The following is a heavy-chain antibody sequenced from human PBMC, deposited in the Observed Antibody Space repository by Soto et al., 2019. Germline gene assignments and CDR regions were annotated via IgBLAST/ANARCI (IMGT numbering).Heavy chain of an antibody. D-gene: IGHD1-1*01. CDR2: ISAHNGNT. Sequence: QVHLVQSGAEVKKPGASVKVSCKGPGYIFTTYGITWVRQAPGQGLAGMGWISAHNGNTNYAQKLQGRVTVTRDTSTSTAYMELRNLRSDDTAVYYCARGRYGDYWGQGALVTVSS. CDR1: GYIFTTYG. J-gene: IGHJ4*02. V-gene: IGHV1-18*01. CDR3: ARGRYGDY.